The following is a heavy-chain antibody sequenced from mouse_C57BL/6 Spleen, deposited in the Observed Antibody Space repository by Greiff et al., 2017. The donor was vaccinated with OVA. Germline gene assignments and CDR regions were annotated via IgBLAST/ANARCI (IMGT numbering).Heavy chain of an antibody. CDR2: IDPENGDT. CDR1: GFNIKDDY. Sequence: VQLKQSGAELVRPGASVKLSCTASGFNIKDDYMHWVKQRPEQGLEWIGWIDPENGDTEYASKFQGKATITADTSSNTAYLQLSSLTSEDTAVYYCTTLDSSGYNYWGQGTTLTVSS. CDR3: TTLDSSGYNY. J-gene: IGHJ2*01. D-gene: IGHD3-2*02. V-gene: IGHV14-4*01.